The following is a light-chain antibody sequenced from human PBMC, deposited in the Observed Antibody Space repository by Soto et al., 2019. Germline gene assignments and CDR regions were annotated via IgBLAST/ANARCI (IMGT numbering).Light chain of an antibody. CDR1: QSVSSSY. CDR3: QQYGSSPET. CDR2: GAS. Sequence: EIVLTHSPGTLSLSPGERATLSCRASQSVSSSYLAWYQQKPGQAPRLLIDGASSRATGIPDRFSGSGSGTAFTLIISRLEPEDFAVYYCQQYGSSPETVGEGTKVEIK. V-gene: IGKV3-20*01. J-gene: IGKJ1*01.